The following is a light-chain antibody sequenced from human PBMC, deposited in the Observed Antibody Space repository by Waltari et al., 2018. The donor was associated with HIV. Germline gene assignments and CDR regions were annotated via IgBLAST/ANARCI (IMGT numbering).Light chain of an antibody. CDR2: KSN. Sequence: QSVLTQPPSASGTPGQRVTIPCSGSSSNIGTNAAHWYQQPPGTAPKLLIYKSNERSSGVPDRFSASKSGASASLAISGLQSEDEAVYYCAAWDDSLNEVFGGGTKLTVL. V-gene: IGLV1-44*01. J-gene: IGLJ3*02. CDR3: AAWDDSLNEV. CDR1: SSNIGTNA.